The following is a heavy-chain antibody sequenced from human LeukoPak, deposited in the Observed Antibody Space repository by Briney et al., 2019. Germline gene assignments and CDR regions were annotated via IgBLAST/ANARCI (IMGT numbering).Heavy chain of an antibody. CDR2: ISSSGSTI. CDR1: GFTFSSYE. Sequence: GGSLRPSCAASGFTFSSYEMNWVRQAPGKGLEWVSYISSSGSTIYYADSVKGRFTISRDNAKNSLYLQMNSLRAEDTAVYYCARISSLIDYWGQGTLVTASS. J-gene: IGHJ4*02. CDR3: ARISSLIDY. V-gene: IGHV3-48*03.